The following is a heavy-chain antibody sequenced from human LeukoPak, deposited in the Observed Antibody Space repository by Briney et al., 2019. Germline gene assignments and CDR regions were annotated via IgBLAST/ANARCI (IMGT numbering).Heavy chain of an antibody. CDR1: GFTFSTYA. CDR3: LGYCSGGRCYSGGH. CDR2: VSTSGGST. Sequence: GGSLRLSCAASGFTFSTYAMSWVRQAPGKGLEWVSTVSTSGGSTYYADSVKGQFTISRDNSKNTQYLQMNSLRAEDTAIYYCLGYCSGGRCYSGGHWGQGTLVTVSS. V-gene: IGHV3-23*01. D-gene: IGHD2-15*01. J-gene: IGHJ4*02.